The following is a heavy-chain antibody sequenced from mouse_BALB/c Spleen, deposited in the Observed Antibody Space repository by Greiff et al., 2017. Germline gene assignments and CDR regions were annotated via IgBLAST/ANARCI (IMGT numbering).Heavy chain of an antibody. Sequence: EVHLVESGGGLVQPGGSLKLSCAASGFTFSSYGMSWVRQTPDKRLELVATINSNGGSTYYPDSVKGRFTISRDNAKNTLYLQMSSLKSEDTAMYYCARVGGAMDYWGQGTSVTVSS. CDR2: INSNGGST. V-gene: IGHV5-6-3*01. CDR1: GFTFSSYG. D-gene: IGHD3-3*01. CDR3: ARVGGAMDY. J-gene: IGHJ4*01.